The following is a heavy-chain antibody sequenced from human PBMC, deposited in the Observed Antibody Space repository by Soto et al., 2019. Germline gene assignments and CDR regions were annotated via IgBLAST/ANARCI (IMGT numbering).Heavy chain of an antibody. CDR3: ARLPSRHLVDY. CDR2: MFYGVST. V-gene: IGHV4-39*01. CDR1: GSSINSSGYY. D-gene: IGHD3-3*02. Sequence: TSETLSLTCTVSGSSINSSGYYWGWIRQPPGRGLEWIGSMFYGVSTYYNPSLKSRVTVSVDTSKNQFSLNLRSVTAADTAVYYCARLPSRHLVDYWGQGTLVTVSS. J-gene: IGHJ4*02.